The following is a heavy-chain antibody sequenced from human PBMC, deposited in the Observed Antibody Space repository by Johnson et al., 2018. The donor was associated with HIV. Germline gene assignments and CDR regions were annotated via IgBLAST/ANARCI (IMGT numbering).Heavy chain of an antibody. V-gene: IGHV3-23*04. D-gene: IGHD4-23*01. CDR2: ISGSGGST. Sequence: MQLVESGGGLVQPGGSLRLSCAASGFTFNSYAMSWVRQAPGKGLEWVSAISGSGGSTYYADSVKGRFTISRDNSKNKLYLQMNSLRAEDTAVYYCAKDLAPYRTVVKSRDAFDIWGQGTMVTVSS. J-gene: IGHJ3*02. CDR3: AKDLAPYRTVVKSRDAFDI. CDR1: GFTFNSYA.